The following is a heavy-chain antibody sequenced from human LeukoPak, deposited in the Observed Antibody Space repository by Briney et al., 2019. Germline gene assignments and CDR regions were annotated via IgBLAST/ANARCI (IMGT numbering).Heavy chain of an antibody. J-gene: IGHJ3*02. CDR3: ASPYGDYNGAFDI. Sequence: SETLSLTCAIYGGSFSGYYWSWIRQPPGKGLEWIGEINHSGSTNYNPSLKSRVTISVDTPKNQFSLKLSSVTAADTAVYYCASPYGDYNGAFDIWGQGTMVTVSS. V-gene: IGHV4-34*01. CDR1: GGSFSGYY. D-gene: IGHD4-17*01. CDR2: INHSGST.